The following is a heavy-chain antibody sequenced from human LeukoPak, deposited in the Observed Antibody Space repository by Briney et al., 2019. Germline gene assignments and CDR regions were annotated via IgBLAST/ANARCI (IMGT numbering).Heavy chain of an antibody. J-gene: IGHJ4*02. Sequence: GGSLRLSCAASGFTFSSYAMHWVRQAPGKGLEWVAVISYDGSNKYYADSVKGRFTISRDNSKNTLYLQMNSLRAEDTAVYYCARRRGNSHWGQGTLVTASS. V-gene: IGHV3-30-3*01. D-gene: IGHD4-23*01. CDR2: ISYDGSNK. CDR1: GFTFSSYA. CDR3: ARRRGNSH.